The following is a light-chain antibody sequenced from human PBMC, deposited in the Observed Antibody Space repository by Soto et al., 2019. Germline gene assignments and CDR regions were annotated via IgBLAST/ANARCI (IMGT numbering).Light chain of an antibody. V-gene: IGLV1-40*01. Sequence: QSVLTQPPSVSGAPGQRVTISCTGSSSNIGAGYDVHWYQQLPGTAPKLLIYGNSNRPSGVPDRFSGSKSGTSASLAITGLQAEDEADSSFQSYDSSLRGDVFGTGAKLTVL. J-gene: IGLJ1*01. CDR3: QSYDSSLRGDV. CDR2: GNS. CDR1: SSNIGAGYD.